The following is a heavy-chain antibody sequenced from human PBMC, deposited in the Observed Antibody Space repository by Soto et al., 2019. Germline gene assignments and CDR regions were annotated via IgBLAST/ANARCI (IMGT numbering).Heavy chain of an antibody. CDR1: GYTFTSYY. D-gene: IGHD3-10*01. Sequence: SASVKVSCKASGYTFTSYYMHWVRQAPGQGLEWMGIINPSGGSTSYAQKFQGRVTMTRDTSTSTVYMELSSLRSEDTAVYYCAREYTMVRGVPLYYFDYWGQGTLVTVSS. V-gene: IGHV1-46*01. J-gene: IGHJ4*02. CDR3: AREYTMVRGVPLYYFDY. CDR2: INPSGGST.